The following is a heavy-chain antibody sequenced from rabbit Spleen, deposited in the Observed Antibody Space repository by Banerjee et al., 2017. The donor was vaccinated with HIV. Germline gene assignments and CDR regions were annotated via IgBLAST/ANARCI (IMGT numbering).Heavy chain of an antibody. V-gene: IGHV1S45*01. Sequence: QEQLVESGGGLVKPEGSLTLTCTASGFSFSNKAVMCWVRQAPGKGLEWIACINAITGKAVFANWAKSPFPFPKTPSTTVTLQMTSVTTADPATFFFAKELDDVNGWNFGWWGQGTLVTVS. CDR1: GFSFSNKAV. J-gene: IGHJ3*01. D-gene: IGHD4-1*01. CDR2: INAITGKA. CDR3: AKELDDVNGWNFGW.